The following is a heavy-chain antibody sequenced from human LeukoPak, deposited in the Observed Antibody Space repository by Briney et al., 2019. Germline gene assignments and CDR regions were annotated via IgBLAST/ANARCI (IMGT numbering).Heavy chain of an antibody. J-gene: IGHJ4*02. D-gene: IGHD1-26*01. CDR2: MNPNSGAT. CDR3: ARGGGSYDFDY. CDR1: GYTFSNHD. V-gene: IGHV1-8*01. Sequence: ASVKVSCKASGYTFSNHDFNWMRQATGQGLEWMGWMNPNSGATGYAQRFQGRVTMTRDTSITTAYMELSSLRSEDTAVYYCARGGGSYDFDYWGQGILVTVSS.